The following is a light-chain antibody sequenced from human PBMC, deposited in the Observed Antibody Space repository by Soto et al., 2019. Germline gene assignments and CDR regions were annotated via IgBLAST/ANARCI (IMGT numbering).Light chain of an antibody. J-gene: IGKJ4*01. CDR3: QQYDSLPLT. CDR1: QDISDY. Sequence: DIQMTQSPSSLSASVGDRVTITCQASQDISDYLNWYQQRPGKAPNLLIYAASNLETRVPSRFSGSGSGTFFPLTITRLQPEDFATYYCQQYDSLPLTFGGGTKVDIK. V-gene: IGKV1-33*01. CDR2: AAS.